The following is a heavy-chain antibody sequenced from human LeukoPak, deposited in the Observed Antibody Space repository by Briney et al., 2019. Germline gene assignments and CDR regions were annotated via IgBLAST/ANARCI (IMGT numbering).Heavy chain of an antibody. CDR3: ARSYDCGGDCFEDFDI. D-gene: IGHD2-21*02. J-gene: IGHJ3*02. CDR2: IIPIFDTG. CDR1: GGTFSNYP. Sequence: ASVKVSCKASGGTFSNYPISWVRQTPGQGLEWMGGIIPIFDTGNYAQKFQGRVTITADQSTSTAYMELSSLRSEDTAVYFCARSYDCGGDCFEDFDIWGQGTMVTVSS. V-gene: IGHV1-69*01.